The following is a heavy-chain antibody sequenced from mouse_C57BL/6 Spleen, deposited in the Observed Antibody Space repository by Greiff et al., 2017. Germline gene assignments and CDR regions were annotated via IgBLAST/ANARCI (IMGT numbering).Heavy chain of an antibody. CDR2: IYPGSGNT. J-gene: IGHJ1*03. CDR1: GYTFTDYY. CDR3: ARTSSGYPCWYFDV. Sequence: QVQLKESGAELVRPGASVKLSCKASGYTFTDYYINWVKQRPGQGLEWIARIYPGSGNTYYNEKFKGKATLTAEKSSSTAYMQLSSLTSEDSAVYFCARTSSGYPCWYFDVWGTGTTVTVSS. V-gene: IGHV1-76*01. D-gene: IGHD3-2*02.